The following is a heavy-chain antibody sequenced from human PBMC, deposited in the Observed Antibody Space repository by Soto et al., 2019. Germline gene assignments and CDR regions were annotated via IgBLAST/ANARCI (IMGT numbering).Heavy chain of an antibody. D-gene: IGHD6-6*01. J-gene: IGHJ4*02. CDR2: VSGSGGTT. CDR3: AKDGSPAARAQSRHLDY. V-gene: IGHV3-23*01. CDR1: GFTFSSSA. Sequence: GGSLRLSCAASGFTFSSSAMSWVRQAPGKGLEWVSAVSGSGGTTYYADSVRGRFTISRDNSKNTLYLQMNSLRAEDTAVYYCAKDGSPAARAQSRHLDYWGQGTLVTGSS.